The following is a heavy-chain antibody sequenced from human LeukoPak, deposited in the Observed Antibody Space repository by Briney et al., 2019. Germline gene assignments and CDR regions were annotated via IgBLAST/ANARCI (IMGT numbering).Heavy chain of an antibody. D-gene: IGHD2-15*01. V-gene: IGHV1-69*13. CDR2: IIPIFGTA. CDR1: GYTLTELS. CDR3: ARDPRGATPPYGMDV. J-gene: IGHJ6*02. Sequence: ASVKVSCKVSGYTLTELSMHWVRQAPGQGLEWMGGIIPIFGTANYAQKFQGRITITADESTSTAYMELSSLRSEDTAVYYCARDPRGATPPYGMDVWGQGTTVTVSS.